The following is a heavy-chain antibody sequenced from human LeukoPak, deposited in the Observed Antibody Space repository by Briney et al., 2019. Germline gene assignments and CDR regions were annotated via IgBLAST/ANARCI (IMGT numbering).Heavy chain of an antibody. CDR1: GFTFSSYA. J-gene: IGHJ4*02. CDR3: AKDSGPYTSGYYGH. D-gene: IGHD3-22*01. Sequence: GGSLRLSCAVSGFTFSSYAMNWVRQAPGKGLEWVSAIRGSGDRTYYADSVKGRFTISRDNSKNTLYLQMNSLRAEDTAVYYCAKDSGPYTSGYYGHWGQGTLVTVSS. V-gene: IGHV3-23*01. CDR2: IRGSGDRT.